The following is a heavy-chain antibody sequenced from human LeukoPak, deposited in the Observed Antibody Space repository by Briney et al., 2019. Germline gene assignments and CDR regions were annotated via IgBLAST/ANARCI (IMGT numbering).Heavy chain of an antibody. Sequence: PGGSLRLSCAASGFTFSSYAMNWVRQAPGKGLEWVSAISGSGGSTYYADSVKGRFTISRDNSKNTLYLQMNSLRAEDTAVYYCARDQLYSSSWPDAFDIWGQGTMVTVSS. CDR3: ARDQLYSSSWPDAFDI. V-gene: IGHV3-23*01. CDR1: GFTFSSYA. J-gene: IGHJ3*02. CDR2: ISGSGGST. D-gene: IGHD6-13*01.